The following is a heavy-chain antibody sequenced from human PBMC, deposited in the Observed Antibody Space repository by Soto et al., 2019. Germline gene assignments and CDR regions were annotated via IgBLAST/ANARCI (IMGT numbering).Heavy chain of an antibody. Sequence: EVQLLESGGGLVQPGGSLRLSCAASGFTFSSYAMSWVRQAPGKGLEWVSAISGSGGSTYYADSVKDRFTISRDNSKNTLYLQMNSLRAEDTAVYYCAKTLRFLEWLLPLDYWGQGTLVTVSS. CDR3: AKTLRFLEWLLPLDY. CDR2: ISGSGGST. CDR1: GFTFSSYA. D-gene: IGHD3-3*01. J-gene: IGHJ4*02. V-gene: IGHV3-23*01.